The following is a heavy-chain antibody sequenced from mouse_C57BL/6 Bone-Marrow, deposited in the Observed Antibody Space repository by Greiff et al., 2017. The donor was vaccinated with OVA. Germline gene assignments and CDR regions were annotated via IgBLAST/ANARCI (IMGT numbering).Heavy chain of an antibody. Sequence: QVQLQQPGAELVKPGASVKLSCKASGYTFTSYWMQWVKQRPGQGLEWIGEIDPSDSYTNYNQKFKGKATLTVDKSSSTAYMQLSSLTSEDSAVYYCATDYWGQGTTLTASS. CDR2: IDPSDSYT. V-gene: IGHV1-50*01. CDR3: ATDY. CDR1: GYTFTSYW. J-gene: IGHJ2*01.